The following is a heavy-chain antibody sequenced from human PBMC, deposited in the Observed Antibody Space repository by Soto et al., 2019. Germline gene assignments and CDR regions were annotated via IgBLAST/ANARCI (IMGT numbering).Heavy chain of an antibody. D-gene: IGHD3-9*01. CDR2: IYSSGRT. Sequence: QVHLQESGPGVVKASETLSLTCSLSGGSTSGKYLSWIRQSAGKGLEWIGRIYSSGRTHYNPSLGSRVSMSVAQNSFSLRLTSVIAADTAIYYCARDFDVNTALDYWYFDLWGRGTPVSVSS. CDR3: ARDFDVNTALDYWYFDL. V-gene: IGHV4-4*07. J-gene: IGHJ2*01. CDR1: GGSTSGKY.